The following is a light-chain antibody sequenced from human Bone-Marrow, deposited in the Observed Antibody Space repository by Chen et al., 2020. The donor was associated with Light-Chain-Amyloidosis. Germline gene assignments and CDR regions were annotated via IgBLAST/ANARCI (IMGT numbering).Light chain of an antibody. Sequence: QSALTQPASVSGSPGQTIPLSRTGTTYDIGAYNYVSWYQQHPGNAPKLIIYEVSNRPSGVSSRFFGSRSGDTASLTISGLQAEDEADYYCSSYTTNYTLIFGPGTRVTVL. V-gene: IGLV2-14*01. J-gene: IGLJ1*01. CDR3: SSYTTNYTLI. CDR2: EVS. CDR1: TYDIGAYNY.